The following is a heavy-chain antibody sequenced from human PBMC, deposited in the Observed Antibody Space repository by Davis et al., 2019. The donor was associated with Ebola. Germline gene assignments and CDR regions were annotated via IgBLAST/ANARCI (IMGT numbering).Heavy chain of an antibody. CDR3: ARGDTVFGVVIPYYYYGMDV. J-gene: IGHJ6*02. CDR2: IYYSGST. Sequence: SETLSLTCTVSGGSISSYYWSWIRQPPGKGLEWIGYIYYSGSTNYNPSLKSRVTISVDTSKNQFSLKLSSVTAADTAVYYCARGDTVFGVVIPYYYYGMDVWGQGTTVTVSS. V-gene: IGHV4-59*12. D-gene: IGHD3-3*01. CDR1: GGSISSYY.